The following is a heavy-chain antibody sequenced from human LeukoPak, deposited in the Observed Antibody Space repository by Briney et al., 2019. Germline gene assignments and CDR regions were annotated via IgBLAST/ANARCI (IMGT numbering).Heavy chain of an antibody. CDR3: AKSHPTGNSNWFDP. J-gene: IGHJ5*02. D-gene: IGHD1/OR15-1a*01. CDR2: INPNSGGT. V-gene: IGHV1-2*02. CDR1: GYTFTGYY. Sequence: GASVKVSCKASGYTFTGYYMHWVRQAPGQGLEWMGWINPNSGGTNYAQKFQGRVTMTRDTSISTAYMELSTLRSDDTALYYCAKSHPTGNSNWFDPWGQGTLVTVSS.